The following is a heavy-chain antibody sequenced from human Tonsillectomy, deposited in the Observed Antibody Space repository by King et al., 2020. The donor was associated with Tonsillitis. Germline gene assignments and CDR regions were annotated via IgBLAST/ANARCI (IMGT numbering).Heavy chain of an antibody. CDR2: IKQDGSEK. CDR1: GVSFSNYR. V-gene: IGHV3-7*03. J-gene: IGHJ4*02. D-gene: IGHD1-14*01. Sequence: VQLVQSGGGLVQPGGSLRLSCAASGVSFSNYRMYWVRQAPGRGLEWVAKIKQDGSEKYYVDTVKGRLPISRDNAKNSLSLQMNSLRAGDTARYYCARVATTTDYFDYWGQGTLVTVSS. CDR3: ARVATTTDYFDY.